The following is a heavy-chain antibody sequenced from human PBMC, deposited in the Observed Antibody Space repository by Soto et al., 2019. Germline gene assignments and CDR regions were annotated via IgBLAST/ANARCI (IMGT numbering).Heavy chain of an antibody. CDR2: INSDGSST. D-gene: IGHD6-13*01. J-gene: IGHJ6*02. V-gene: IGHV3-74*01. Sequence: EVQLVESGGGLVQPGGSLRLSCAASGFTFSSYWMHWVRQAPGKGLVWVSRINSDGSSTSYADSVKGRFTISRDNAKNTLYLQRNSRGAEDTAVYYCARDSPPIAAGYYYGMDVWGQGTTVTVSS. CDR1: GFTFSSYW. CDR3: ARDSPPIAAGYYYGMDV.